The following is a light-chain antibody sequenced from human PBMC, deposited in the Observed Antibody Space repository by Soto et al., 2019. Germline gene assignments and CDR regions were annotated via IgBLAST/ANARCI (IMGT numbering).Light chain of an antibody. V-gene: IGKV3-15*01. CDR2: GAS. CDR3: QQYNSWPRT. J-gene: IGKJ1*01. Sequence: EIVMTQSPATLSVSPGERATLSCSASRSVSSNLAWYQQKPGQAPRLLIYGASTRATGFPARFSGSGSGTQFTLTISSLQSEAFAVYYCQQYNSWPRTFGQGTKLDIK. CDR1: RSVSSN.